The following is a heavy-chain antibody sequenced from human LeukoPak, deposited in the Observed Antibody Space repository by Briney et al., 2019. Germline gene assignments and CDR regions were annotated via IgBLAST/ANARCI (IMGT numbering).Heavy chain of an antibody. V-gene: IGHV3-30-3*01. CDR3: APRVGSTSPFDY. CDR2: ISTDGSNK. D-gene: IGHD2-2*01. Sequence: GGSLRLSCAASGFTFSSSAMHWVRQAPGKGLEWVAVISTDGSNKYYTDSVKGRFTISRDNSKNTLYLQMNSLRTEDAAVYYCAPRVGSTSPFDYWGQGTLVTVSS. J-gene: IGHJ4*02. CDR1: GFTFSSSA.